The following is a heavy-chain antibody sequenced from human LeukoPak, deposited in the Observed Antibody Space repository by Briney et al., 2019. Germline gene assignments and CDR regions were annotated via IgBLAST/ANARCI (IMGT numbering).Heavy chain of an antibody. CDR3: ARRVAGSGVFDY. Sequence: SETLSLICAVYGGSFSGYYWSWIRQPPGKGLEWIGEINHSGSTNYNPSLKSRVTISVDTSKNQFSLKLSSVTAADTAVYYCARRVAGSGVFDYWGQGTLVTVSS. CDR2: INHSGST. CDR1: GGSFSGYY. J-gene: IGHJ4*02. D-gene: IGHD3-3*01. V-gene: IGHV4-34*01.